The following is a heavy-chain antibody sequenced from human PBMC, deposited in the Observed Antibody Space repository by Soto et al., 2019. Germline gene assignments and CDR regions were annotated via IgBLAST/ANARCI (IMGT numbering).Heavy chain of an antibody. CDR2: ISYDGSNK. V-gene: IGHV3-30*18. CDR1: GFTFSTYG. Sequence: PGGSLRLSCAASGFTFSTYGMHWVHQAPGKGLEWVAVISYDGSNKYYADSVKGRFTISRDNSKNTLYLQMNSLRAEDTAVYYCAKATGYCYSSSCRDYYYYYGMDVWGQGTTVTVSS. CDR3: AKATGYCYSSSCRDYYYYYGMDV. D-gene: IGHD2-2*01. J-gene: IGHJ6*02.